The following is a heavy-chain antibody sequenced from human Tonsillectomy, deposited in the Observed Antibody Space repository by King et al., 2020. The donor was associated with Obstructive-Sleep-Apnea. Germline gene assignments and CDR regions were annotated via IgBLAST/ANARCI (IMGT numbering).Heavy chain of an antibody. CDR3: ARTLSIAAAGTGWYFDL. V-gene: IGHV4-59*01. J-gene: IGHJ2*01. CDR2: IYYSGRS. CDR1: GGSISSYY. Sequence: QLQESGPGLVKPSETLSLTCTVSGGSISSYYWSWIRQPPGEGLEWIWYIYYSGRSNYNPSLKSRVTISVDTSKNQFSLQLSSVTAADTAVYYCARTLSIAAAGTGWYFDLWGRGTLVTVSS. D-gene: IGHD6-13*01.